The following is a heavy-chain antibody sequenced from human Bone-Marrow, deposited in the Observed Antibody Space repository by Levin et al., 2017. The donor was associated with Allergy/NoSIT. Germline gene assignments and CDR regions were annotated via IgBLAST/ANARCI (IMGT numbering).Heavy chain of an antibody. CDR1: GFKFSDYY. CDR3: AKDPTVFPAFDV. Sequence: GGSLRLSCAASGFKFSDYYIDWVRQAPGKGLEWVGRSRNKANSYTTEYAASVKGRFTISRDESKKSLYLQMNSLKTEDTAVYYCAKDPTVFPAFDVWGQGTLVTVSS. CDR2: SRNKANSYTT. D-gene: IGHD5/OR15-5a*01. J-gene: IGHJ3*01. V-gene: IGHV3-72*01.